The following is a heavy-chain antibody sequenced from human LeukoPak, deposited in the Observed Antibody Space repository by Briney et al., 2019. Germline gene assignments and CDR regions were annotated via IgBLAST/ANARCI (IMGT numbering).Heavy chain of an antibody. J-gene: IGHJ3*02. V-gene: IGHV1-69*04. Sequence: ASVKVSCKASGGTFSSYAISWVRQAPGQGLEWMGRIIPILGIANYAQKFQGRVTITADKSTSTAYMELSSLRSEDTAVYYCAREVSKGAHVLRFLEWLPGGAFDIWGQGTMVTVSS. CDR1: GGTFSSYA. CDR3: AREVSKGAHVLRFLEWLPGGAFDI. D-gene: IGHD3-3*01. CDR2: IIPILGIA.